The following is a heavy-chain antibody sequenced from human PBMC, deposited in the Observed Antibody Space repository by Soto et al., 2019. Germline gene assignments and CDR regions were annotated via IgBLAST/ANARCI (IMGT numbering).Heavy chain of an antibody. CDR2: IKQGGDER. CDR1: GFTFSTYW. CDR3: ARMWLFKPFDY. J-gene: IGHJ4*02. V-gene: IGHV3-7*01. D-gene: IGHD3-22*01. Sequence: PGGSLRLSCAASGFTFSTYWISWVRQAPGKGLEWVASIKQGGDERYYVDSVKGRFIISRDNAKNSVHLQMNSLRAEDTAVYYCARMWLFKPFDYWGQGALVTVSS.